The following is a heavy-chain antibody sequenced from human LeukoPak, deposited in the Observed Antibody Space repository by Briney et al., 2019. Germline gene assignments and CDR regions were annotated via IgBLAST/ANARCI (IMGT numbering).Heavy chain of an antibody. CDR2: ISSSSSYI. CDR3: ARVGSGWYDFDY. Sequence: GESLKISCAASGFTFSDYAMSWVRQAPGKGLEWVSSISSSSSYIYYADSVKGRFTISRDNAKESMYLQMNSLRAEDTAVYYCARVGSGWYDFDYWGQGTLVTVSS. D-gene: IGHD6-19*01. J-gene: IGHJ4*02. CDR1: GFTFSDYA. V-gene: IGHV3-21*04.